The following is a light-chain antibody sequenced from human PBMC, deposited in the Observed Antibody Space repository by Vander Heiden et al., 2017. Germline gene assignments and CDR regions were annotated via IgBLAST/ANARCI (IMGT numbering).Light chain of an antibody. CDR1: ALPKQY. Sequence: SYELTQPPSVSVSPGQTARITCSGDALPKQYAYWYQQKPVQAPVLVIYKDSERPSGIPERFSGSSSGTTVTLTISGVQAEDEADYYCQSADSSGTYFPWVFGGGTKLTVL. CDR3: QSADSSGTYFPWV. CDR2: KDS. V-gene: IGLV3-25*03. J-gene: IGLJ3*02.